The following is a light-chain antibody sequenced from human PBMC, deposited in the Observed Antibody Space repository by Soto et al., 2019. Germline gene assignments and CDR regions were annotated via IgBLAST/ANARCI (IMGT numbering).Light chain of an antibody. CDR2: EVS. J-gene: IGLJ2*01. Sequence: QSALTQPPSASGSPGQSVTISCTGTSGDVSGYNYVSWYQQHPGKAPKLMISEVSKRHSGVPDRFSGSKSGNTASLTVSGLQAEDDADYYCSSFAGNNNLVFGGGTKLTVL. CDR1: SGDVSGYNY. V-gene: IGLV2-8*01. CDR3: SSFAGNNNLV.